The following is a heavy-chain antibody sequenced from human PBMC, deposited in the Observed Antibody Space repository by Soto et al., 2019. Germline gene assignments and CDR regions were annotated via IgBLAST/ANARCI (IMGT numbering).Heavy chain of an antibody. V-gene: IGHV4-59*01. CDR2: IYYSGST. J-gene: IGHJ4*02. D-gene: IGHD2-15*01. CDR1: GGSISSYY. Sequence: QVQLQESGPGLVKPSETLSLTCTVSGGSISSYYWSWIRQPPGKGLEWIGYIYYSGSTNYNPSLTSRVTISVDTSKNQFSLKLSSVTAADTAVYYCARLSPRLQDIVVVPDFDYWGQGTLVTVSS. CDR3: ARLSPRLQDIVVVPDFDY.